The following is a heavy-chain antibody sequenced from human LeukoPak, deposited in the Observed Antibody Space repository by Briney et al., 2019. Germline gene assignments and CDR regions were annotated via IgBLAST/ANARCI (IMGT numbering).Heavy chain of an antibody. J-gene: IGHJ4*02. Sequence: ASVKVSCKASGYTFTSYYMHWVRQAPGQGLEWMGIINPSGGSTSYAQKFQGRVTMTRDTSTSTVYMELSSLRSEDTAVYYCARGPSGDYGPDYFDYWGQGTLVTVSS. CDR3: ARGPSGDYGPDYFDY. D-gene: IGHD4-17*01. CDR2: INPSGGST. V-gene: IGHV1-46*01. CDR1: GYTFTSYY.